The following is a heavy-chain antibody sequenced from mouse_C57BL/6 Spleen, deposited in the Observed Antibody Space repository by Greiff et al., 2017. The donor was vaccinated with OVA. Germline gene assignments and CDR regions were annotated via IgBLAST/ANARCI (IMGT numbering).Heavy chain of an antibody. J-gene: IGHJ2*01. Sequence: QVQLQQPGAELVRPGTSVKLSCKASGYTFPPSVMHWVKQRPGQGLEWIGVIDPSDSYTNYNQKFKGKATLTVDTSSSTAYMQLSSLTSEDSAVYYCARRAGTWLLDYWGQGTTLTVSS. D-gene: IGHD4-1*01. V-gene: IGHV1-59*01. CDR3: ARRAGTWLLDY. CDR2: IDPSDSYT. CDR1: GYTFPPSV.